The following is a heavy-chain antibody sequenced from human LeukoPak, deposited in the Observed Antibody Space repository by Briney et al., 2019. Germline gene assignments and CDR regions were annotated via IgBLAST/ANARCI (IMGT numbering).Heavy chain of an antibody. CDR2: IYPGDSAT. CDR3: AGQTYSYASGGMDV. V-gene: IGHV5-51*01. D-gene: IGHD5-18*01. Sequence: GESLKISCKASGYNFATYWIGWVRQMPGKGLEWMGIIYPGDSATRYSPSFQGQVTISADKSISTAYLQWSSLRASDTAMYYCAGQTYSYASGGMDVWGQGTTVTVPS. J-gene: IGHJ6*02. CDR1: GYNFATYW.